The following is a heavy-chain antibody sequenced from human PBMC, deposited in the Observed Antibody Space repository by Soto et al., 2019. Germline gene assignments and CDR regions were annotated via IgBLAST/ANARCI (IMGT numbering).Heavy chain of an antibody. J-gene: IGHJ4*02. CDR1: GGYIRSGGYY. CDR3: AREEGVRAVAGIGS. CDR2: IYYSGSA. D-gene: IGHD6-19*01. Sequence: SETLSLTCTVSGGYIRSGGYYWSWIRQHPGKGLEWIGYIYYSGSAYYNPSLKSRVSMSVDTSKNQFSLKLSAVTAADTAVYYCAREEGVRAVAGIGSWGQGTLVTVS. V-gene: IGHV4-31*03.